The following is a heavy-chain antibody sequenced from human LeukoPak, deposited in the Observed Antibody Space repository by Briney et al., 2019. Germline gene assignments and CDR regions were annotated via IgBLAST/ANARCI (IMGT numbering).Heavy chain of an antibody. Sequence: QPGGSLRLSCAASGFTFSSYEMNWVRQAPGKGLEWVSYISSSGSTIYYADSVKGRFTISRDNAKNSLYLQMHSPRAEDTAVYYCARDAFRQQLVGFDYWGQGTLVTVSS. D-gene: IGHD6-6*01. CDR3: ARDAFRQQLVGFDY. CDR2: ISSSGSTI. V-gene: IGHV3-48*03. J-gene: IGHJ4*02. CDR1: GFTFSSYE.